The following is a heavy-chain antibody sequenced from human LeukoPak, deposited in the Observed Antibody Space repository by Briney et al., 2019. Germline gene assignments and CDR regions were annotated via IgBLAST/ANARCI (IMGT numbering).Heavy chain of an antibody. CDR3: ARKLELDV. CDR2: INPNNGGT. Sequence: ASVKVSCKASGYTFTGYYMYWVRQAPGQGLEWMGWINPNNGGTNYAQKFQGRVTMTRDTSISTAYMELSRLTSVDTAVYFCARKLELDVWGKGTTVTVSS. V-gene: IGHV1-2*02. D-gene: IGHD1-1*01. J-gene: IGHJ6*04. CDR1: GYTFTGYY.